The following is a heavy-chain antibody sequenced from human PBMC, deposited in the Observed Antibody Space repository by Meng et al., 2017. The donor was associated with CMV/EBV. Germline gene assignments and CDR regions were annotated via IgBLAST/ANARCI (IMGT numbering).Heavy chain of an antibody. V-gene: IGHV1-2*02. D-gene: IGHD6-19*01. CDR1: GNIFTKNG. Sequence: ASVKVSCKAPGNIFTKNGISWVRQAPGQRLEWMGWISADSGGTNYAQKFQGRVTMTRDTSISTAYMELSRLRSDDTAVYYCARGAGMGSGWYWDDYWGQGTLVTVSS. J-gene: IGHJ4*02. CDR3: ARGAGMGSGWYWDDY. CDR2: ISADSGGT.